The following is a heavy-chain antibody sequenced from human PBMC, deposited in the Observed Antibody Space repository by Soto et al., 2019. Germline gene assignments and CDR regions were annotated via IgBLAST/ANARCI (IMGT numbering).Heavy chain of an antibody. D-gene: IGHD5-12*01. CDR1: GFTFNTYW. J-gene: IGHJ5*02. Sequence: EVQLVESGGTLVQPGGSLRLSCAASGFTFNTYWMHWVRQAPGKGLVWVSRINSEGTKTTYADSVKGRFTISRDNAKNTVYLEMNSLRAEDTAVYYCATVATNSYNWLDPWGQGTLVTVSS. CDR2: INSEGTKT. CDR3: ATVATNSYNWLDP. V-gene: IGHV3-74*01.